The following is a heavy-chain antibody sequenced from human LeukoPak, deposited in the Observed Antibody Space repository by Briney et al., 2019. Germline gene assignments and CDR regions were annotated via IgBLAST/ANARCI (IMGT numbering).Heavy chain of an antibody. CDR2: IYPGDSDT. CDR1: GYSFTDYW. Sequence: KPGESLKISCQTAGYSFTDYWIGWVRQMPGKGLEWMGIIYPGDSDTRYSPSFQGQVTISADKSISTAYLQWSSLKASDTAMYYCASSPTGSVFDYWGQGTLVTVSS. CDR3: ASSPTGSVFDY. V-gene: IGHV5-51*01. D-gene: IGHD3-9*01. J-gene: IGHJ4*02.